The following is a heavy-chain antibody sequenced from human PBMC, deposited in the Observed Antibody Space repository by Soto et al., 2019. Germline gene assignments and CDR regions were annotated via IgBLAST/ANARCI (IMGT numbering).Heavy chain of an antibody. Sequence: VASVKVSCKASGGTFSSYAISWVRQAPGQGLEWMGGIIPIFGTANYAQKFQGRVTITADGSTSTAYMELSSLRSEDTAVYYCAALIAAAGTIDYWGQGTLVTVSS. CDR2: IIPIFGTA. J-gene: IGHJ4*02. V-gene: IGHV1-69*13. CDR1: GGTFSSYA. D-gene: IGHD6-13*01. CDR3: AALIAAAGTIDY.